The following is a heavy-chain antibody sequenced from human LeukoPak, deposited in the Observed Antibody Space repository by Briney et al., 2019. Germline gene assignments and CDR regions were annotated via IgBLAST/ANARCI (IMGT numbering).Heavy chain of an antibody. CDR2: IIPILGIA. CDR3: ARDSGPLDGDNVVVPAANDY. CDR1: GGTFSSHA. V-gene: IGHV1-69*04. D-gene: IGHD2-2*01. J-gene: IGHJ4*02. Sequence: SVKVSCKASGGTFSSHAISWVRQAPGQGLEWMGRIIPILGIANYAQKFQGRVTITADKSTSTAYMELSSLRSEDTAVYYCARDSGPLDGDNVVVPAANDYWGQGTLVTVSS.